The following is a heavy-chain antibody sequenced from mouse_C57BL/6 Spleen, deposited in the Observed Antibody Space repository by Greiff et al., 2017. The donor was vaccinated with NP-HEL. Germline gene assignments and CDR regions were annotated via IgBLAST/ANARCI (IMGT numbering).Heavy chain of an antibody. Sequence: QVQLKESGPGLVAPSQRLSITCTVSGFSLTSYGVSWVRQPPGTGLEWLGVIWGEGRTNYHSALISRLSISKDNSKSQVFLKLNSLRTDDTATYYCAKGMVTTEGAYWVQGTLVTVSA. CDR2: IWGEGRT. CDR3: AKGMVTTEGAY. J-gene: IGHJ3*01. CDR1: GFSLTSYG. V-gene: IGHV2-3*01. D-gene: IGHD2-2*01.